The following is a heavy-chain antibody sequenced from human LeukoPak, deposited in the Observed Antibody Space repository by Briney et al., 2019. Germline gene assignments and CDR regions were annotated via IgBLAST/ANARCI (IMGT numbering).Heavy chain of an antibody. CDR2: ISSSGSTI. V-gene: IGHV3-11*01. D-gene: IGHD4-17*01. CDR3: ARDPKTYGDPIDY. Sequence: SYISSSGSTIYYADSVKGRFTISRDNAKNSLYLQMNSLRAEDTAVYYCARDPKTYGDPIDYWGQGTLVTVSS. J-gene: IGHJ4*02.